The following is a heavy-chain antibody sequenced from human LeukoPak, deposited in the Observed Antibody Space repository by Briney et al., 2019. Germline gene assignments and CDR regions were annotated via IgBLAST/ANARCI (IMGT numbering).Heavy chain of an antibody. V-gene: IGHV3-30-3*01. Sequence: QPGRSLRLSCAASGFTFSSYAMHWVRQAPGKGLEWVAVISYDGGNKYYADSVKGRFTISRDNSKNTLYLQMNSLRAEDTAVYYCARARQDWQQLVLDIYYGMDVWGQGTTVTVSS. D-gene: IGHD6-13*01. CDR1: GFTFSSYA. J-gene: IGHJ6*02. CDR2: ISYDGGNK. CDR3: ARARQDWQQLVLDIYYGMDV.